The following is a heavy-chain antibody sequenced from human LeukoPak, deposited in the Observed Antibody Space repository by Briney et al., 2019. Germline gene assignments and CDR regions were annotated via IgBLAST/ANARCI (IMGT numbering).Heavy chain of an antibody. J-gene: IGHJ4*02. D-gene: IGHD3-16*02. Sequence: GGSLRLSCAASGFTFSSYSMNWVRQAPGKGLEWVASISSSSSSIYYADSVKGRFTISRDNSKNTLFLQMSSLRAEDTAVYYCASIDLDWGQGTLVTVSS. CDR1: GFTFSSYS. CDR3: ASIDLD. CDR2: ISSSSSSI. V-gene: IGHV3-21*01.